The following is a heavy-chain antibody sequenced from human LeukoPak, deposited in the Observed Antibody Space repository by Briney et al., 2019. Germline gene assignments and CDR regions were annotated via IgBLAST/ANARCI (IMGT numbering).Heavy chain of an antibody. CDR3: ARVRAGYCTSNSCYTGMDV. Sequence: GSLRLSCAASGFTFSSYGMHWVRQAPGKGLEWVALISYDGSNEYYADSVRGRFTISRDNSKFTLYMQMNSLRAEDTAVYYCARVRAGYCTSNSCYTGMDVWGQGTTVTVSS. CDR1: GFTFSSYG. V-gene: IGHV3-30*03. CDR2: ISYDGSNE. D-gene: IGHD2-2*01. J-gene: IGHJ6*02.